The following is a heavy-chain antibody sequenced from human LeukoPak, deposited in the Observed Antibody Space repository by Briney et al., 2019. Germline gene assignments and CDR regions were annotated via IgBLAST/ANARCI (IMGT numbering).Heavy chain of an antibody. CDR3: ASSGSGWYPRYNWFDP. J-gene: IGHJ5*02. CDR2: IIPILGIA. CDR1: GGTFTSYA. V-gene: IGHV1-69*04. Sequence: SVKVSCKASGGTFTSYAISWVRQAPGQGLEWMGRIIPILGIANYAQKFQGRVTITADKSTSTAYMELSSLRSEDTAVYYCASSGSGWYPRYNWFDPWGQGTLVTVSS. D-gene: IGHD6-19*01.